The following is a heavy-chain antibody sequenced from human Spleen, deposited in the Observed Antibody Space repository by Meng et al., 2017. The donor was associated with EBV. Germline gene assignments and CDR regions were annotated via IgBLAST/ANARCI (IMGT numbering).Heavy chain of an antibody. CDR2: INQSGST. J-gene: IGHJ4*02. D-gene: IGHD3-3*01. CDR3: AREAGPFFGVIVYDS. Sequence: QVQLQGGGHRPLKTSETLSPTWGGSGGSLSGYYWTWIRQSPGKGLEWIGEINQSGSTNYNPSLKSRVTVSVDTSKNQFSLRVTSVTAADSALYYCAREAGPFFGVIVYDSWGQGTLVTVSS. V-gene: IGHV4-34*01. CDR1: GGSLSGYY.